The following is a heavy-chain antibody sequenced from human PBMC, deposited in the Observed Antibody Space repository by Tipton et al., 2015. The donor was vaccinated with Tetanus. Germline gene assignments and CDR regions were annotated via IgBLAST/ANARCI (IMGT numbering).Heavy chain of an antibody. Sequence: QVQLVQSGPEVKKPGASVKVSCKASGYTFTSYGISWVRQAPGQGLEWMGWISAYNGNTSYTQKLQGRVTMTTDTSTSPAYMELRSPRSADTAVYCGAGVGPPPRGSYGAGGGMDVWGQGTTVTVSS. D-gene: IGHD1-26*01. J-gene: IGHJ6*02. CDR3: AGVGPPPRGSYGAGGGMDV. CDR1: GYTFTSYG. CDR2: ISAYNGNT. V-gene: IGHV1-18*01.